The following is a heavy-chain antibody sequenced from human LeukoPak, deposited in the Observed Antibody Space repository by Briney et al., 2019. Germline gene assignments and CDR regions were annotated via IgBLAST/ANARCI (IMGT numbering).Heavy chain of an antibody. CDR1: GFTFSSYE. V-gene: IGHV3-48*03. Sequence: GGSLRLSCAASGFTFSSYEMNWVRQAPGKGLEWFSYISSSGSTIYYAASVKGRFTISRDNAKNSLYLQMNSLRAEDTAVYYCARDTYGSGRYGMDVWGQGTTVTVSS. D-gene: IGHD3-10*01. CDR3: ARDTYGSGRYGMDV. CDR2: ISSSGSTI. J-gene: IGHJ6*02.